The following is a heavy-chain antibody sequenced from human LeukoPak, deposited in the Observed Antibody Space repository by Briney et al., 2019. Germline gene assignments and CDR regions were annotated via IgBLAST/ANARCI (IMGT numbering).Heavy chain of an antibody. D-gene: IGHD1-1*01. CDR2: INTDGSST. CDR3: ARGSLQLGVFDY. CDR1: GFTFSSYW. V-gene: IGHV3-74*01. Sequence: PGGSLRLSCAASGFTFSSYWMHWVRQAPGKGLVWVSRINTDGSSTSYADSVKGRFTISRDNAKNTPYLQMNSLRAEDTAVYYCARGSLQLGVFDYWGQGTLVTVSS. J-gene: IGHJ4*02.